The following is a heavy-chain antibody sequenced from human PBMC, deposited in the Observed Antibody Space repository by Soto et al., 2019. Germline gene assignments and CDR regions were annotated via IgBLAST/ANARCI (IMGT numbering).Heavy chain of an antibody. CDR1: GGSFSGYY. D-gene: IGHD3-9*01. CDR2: INHGGST. Sequence: QVQLQQWGAGLLKPSETLSLTCAVYGGSFSGYYWSWIRQPPGKGLGWIGEINHGGSTNYNPSLKSRVTISVDTSKNQFSLKLSSVTAADTAVYYCARGYVRVLRYFRGDYYYMDVWGKGTTVTVSS. CDR3: ARGYVRVLRYFRGDYYYMDV. V-gene: IGHV4-34*01. J-gene: IGHJ6*03.